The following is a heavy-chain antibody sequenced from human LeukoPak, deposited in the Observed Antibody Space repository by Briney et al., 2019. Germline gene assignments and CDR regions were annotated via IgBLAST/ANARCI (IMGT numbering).Heavy chain of an antibody. CDR2: IYATGNT. CDR3: ARDRSYYSDTGTDY. J-gene: IGHJ6*04. D-gene: IGHD3-22*01. CDR1: GGSFSIYY. Sequence: PSETLSLTCTVSGGSFSIYYWSWIRQPAGKGLEWIGRIYATGNTNYSPSLWRRVTISVDTSKNQFSLRLHSVTAADTAIYYCARDRSYYSDTGTDYWGKGTTVTISS. V-gene: IGHV4-4*07.